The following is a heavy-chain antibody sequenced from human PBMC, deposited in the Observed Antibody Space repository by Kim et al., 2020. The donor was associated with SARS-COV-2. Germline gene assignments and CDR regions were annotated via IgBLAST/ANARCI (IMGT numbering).Heavy chain of an antibody. J-gene: IGHJ5*02. V-gene: IGHV3-11*05. Sequence: GGSLRLSCAASGFTFSDYYMSWIRRAPGKGLEWVSYISSSSSYTNYADSVKGRFTISRDNAKNSLYLQMNSLRAEDTAVYYCAREGRRDDFWSGGGGNWFDPWGQGTLVTVSS. CDR1: GFTFSDYY. CDR3: AREGRRDDFWSGGGGNWFDP. CDR2: ISSSSSYT. D-gene: IGHD3-3*01.